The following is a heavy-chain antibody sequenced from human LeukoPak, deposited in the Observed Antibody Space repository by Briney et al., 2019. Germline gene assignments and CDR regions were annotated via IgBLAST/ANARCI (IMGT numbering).Heavy chain of an antibody. CDR2: VNESGGT. CDR3: ARGQGATVPQVGKNRFDP. CDR1: IDSFSNYH. J-gene: IGHJ5*02. Sequence: ETLSLTCAVYIDSFSNYHWNWIRQTPAKGMEWIGEVNESGGTNISPSLRSRVILSVDTSKNQFSLKLISVTVADTAIYYCARGQGATVPQVGKNRFDPWGQGTRVTVSS. V-gene: IGHV4-34*01. D-gene: IGHD1-26*01.